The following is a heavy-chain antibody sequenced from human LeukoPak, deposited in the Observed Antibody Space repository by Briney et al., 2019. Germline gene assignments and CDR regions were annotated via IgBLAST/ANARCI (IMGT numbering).Heavy chain of an antibody. D-gene: IGHD3-9*01. CDR1: GASVSDGNYY. J-gene: IGHJ6*02. CDR2: MFYSEST. V-gene: IGHV4-61*01. Sequence: SETLSLTCSVSGASVSDGNYYWSWIRQPPGKGLEWIGYMFYSESTKYNPSLKSRVTISVDKSKNQFSLHMSSVTAADTAVYYCARGYDILTGYGRYYYYGMDVWGQGTTVTVSS. CDR3: ARGYDILTGYGRYYYYGMDV.